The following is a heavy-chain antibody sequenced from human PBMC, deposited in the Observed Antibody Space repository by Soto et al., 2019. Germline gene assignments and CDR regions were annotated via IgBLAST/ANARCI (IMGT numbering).Heavy chain of an antibody. J-gene: IGHJ4*02. CDR1: GFSLTAYS. Sequence: QVQLVQSGAEVKKPGASVKVSCEASGFSLTAYSISWVRQAPGQGLEWVGWINLNSGDTIYAQKLQDRVTMTGDTSINTAYMELNSLTSDDTAVYYCAREASAVVSFDYWGQGTLVTVSS. D-gene: IGHD6-19*01. CDR2: INLNSGDT. V-gene: IGHV1-2*02. CDR3: AREASAVVSFDY.